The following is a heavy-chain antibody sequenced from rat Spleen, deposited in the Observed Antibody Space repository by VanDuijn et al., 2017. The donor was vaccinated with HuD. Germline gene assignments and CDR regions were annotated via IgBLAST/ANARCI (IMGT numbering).Heavy chain of an antibody. CDR2: INSAGST. D-gene: IGHD1-12*02. Sequence: EVQLQESGPGLVKPSQSLSLTCSVTGYSITNGYRWNWIRKFPGKKLEWMGYINSAGSTNYNPSLKSLISIARDTSKNQFFLQVNSVTTEDTATYYCARSDGVHYYLPFANWGQGTLVTVSS. CDR1: GYSITNGYR. J-gene: IGHJ3*01. CDR3: ARSDGVHYYLPFAN. V-gene: IGHV3-3*01.